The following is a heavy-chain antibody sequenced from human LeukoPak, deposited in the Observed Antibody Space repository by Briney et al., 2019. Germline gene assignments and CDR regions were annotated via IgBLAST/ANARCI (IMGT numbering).Heavy chain of an antibody. J-gene: IGHJ3*02. CDR3: ASYYDSSGSQANDAFDI. D-gene: IGHD3-22*01. CDR1: GFTVSSNY. V-gene: IGHV3-66*01. Sequence: GGSLRLSCAASGFTVSSNYMSWVRQAPGKGLEWVSVIYSGGSTYYADSVKGRFTISRDNSKNTLYLQMNSLRAEDTAVYYCASYYDSSGSQANDAFDIWGQGTMVTVSS. CDR2: IYSGGST.